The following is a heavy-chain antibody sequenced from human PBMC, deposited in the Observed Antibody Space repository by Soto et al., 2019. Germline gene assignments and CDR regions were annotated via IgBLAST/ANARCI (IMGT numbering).Heavy chain of an antibody. CDR1: GDSVSNGYFY. CDR2: IYYSGST. V-gene: IGHV4-61*01. D-gene: IGHD2-21*02. Sequence: TSETLSLTCTVSGDSVSNGYFYWSWIRQPPGKGLEWIGNIYYSGSTTYNPSLKSRVTISVDTSKNQFSLKLSSVTAADTAVYYCARGWGLVFDYWGQRTLVTVSS. CDR3: ARGWGLVFDY. J-gene: IGHJ4*02.